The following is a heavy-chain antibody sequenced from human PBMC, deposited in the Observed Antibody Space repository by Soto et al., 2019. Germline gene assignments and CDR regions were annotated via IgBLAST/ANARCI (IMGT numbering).Heavy chain of an antibody. CDR1: GFTFSSYA. V-gene: IGHV3-23*01. CDR2: ISGSGGRT. Sequence: GGSLRLSCAASGFTFSSYAMSWVHQAPGKGLQWVSGISGSGGRTYYADSVKGRFTISRDNSKNTLFLQMNSLRAEDTAVYYCAKDPPGIVMIIEKGDYWGQGTLVTVSS. D-gene: IGHD3-22*01. J-gene: IGHJ4*02. CDR3: AKDPPGIVMIIEKGDY.